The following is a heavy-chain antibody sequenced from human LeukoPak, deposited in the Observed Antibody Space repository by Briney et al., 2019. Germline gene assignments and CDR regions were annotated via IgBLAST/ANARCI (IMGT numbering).Heavy chain of an antibody. Sequence: GASVKVSCKASGYTFTNYGISWVRQAPGQGLDWMGWISAYNGNKVYAQELQGRVTMTTDTSTSTAYMELSSLRSEDTAVYYCAILLTTMGLGFDPWGQGTLVTVSS. CDR1: GYTFTNYG. CDR2: ISAYNGNK. J-gene: IGHJ5*02. D-gene: IGHD4/OR15-4a*01. V-gene: IGHV1-18*01. CDR3: AILLTTMGLGFDP.